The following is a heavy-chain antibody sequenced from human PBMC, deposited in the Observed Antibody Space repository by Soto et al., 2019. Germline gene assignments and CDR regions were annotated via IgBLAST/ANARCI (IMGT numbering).Heavy chain of an antibody. CDR1: SGSISSGGYY. D-gene: IGHD3-3*01. V-gene: IGHV4-31*03. Sequence: QVQLQESGPGLVKPSQTLSLTCTVSSGSISSGGYYWSWIRQHPGKGLEWIGYIYYSGSTYYNPSLKSRVTISVDTSKNQFSLKLSSVTAADTAVYYCARAVPYDFALLPSNWFDPWGQGTLVTVSS. CDR2: IYYSGST. CDR3: ARAVPYDFALLPSNWFDP. J-gene: IGHJ5*02.